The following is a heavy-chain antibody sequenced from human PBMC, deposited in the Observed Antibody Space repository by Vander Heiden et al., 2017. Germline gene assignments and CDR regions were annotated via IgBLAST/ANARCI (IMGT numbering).Heavy chain of an antibody. CDR3: AKAQVPVVAISLFDD. J-gene: IGHJ5*02. CDR2: ISYVGGHK. D-gene: IGHD2-21*01. Sequence: QVQLVESGGRVVQPGRSLRLSCAASGFTFSNFARHWGRPAPGKGLEWVALISYVGGHKSYADSVKGRFTISRDNSKNTLYLQMNSLSPEDTAEYFCAKAQVPVVAISLFDDWGQGTLVTVSS. V-gene: IGHV3-30*18. CDR1: GFTFSNFA.